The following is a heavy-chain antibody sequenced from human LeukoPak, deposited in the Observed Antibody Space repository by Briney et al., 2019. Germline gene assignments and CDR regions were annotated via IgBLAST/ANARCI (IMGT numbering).Heavy chain of an antibody. CDR1: GYSISSGHF. CDR3: ASVGGGSPY. Sequence: SETLTLTCTVSGYSISSGHFWSWIRQPPGKGLEWIGSIYGSGTTYYDPPLRSRVSISADTSKNHFSLELSSVTAADTAVYYCASVGGGSPYWGQGTLVTVSS. CDR2: IYGSGTT. D-gene: IGHD3-16*01. V-gene: IGHV4-38-2*02. J-gene: IGHJ4*02.